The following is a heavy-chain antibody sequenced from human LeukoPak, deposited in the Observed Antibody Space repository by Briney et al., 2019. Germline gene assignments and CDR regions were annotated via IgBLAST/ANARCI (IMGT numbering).Heavy chain of an antibody. CDR2: IYYSAST. D-gene: IGHD3-22*01. Sequence: SETLSLTCTVSGGSISSYYWSWIRQPPGKGLEGIGYIYYSASTNYNPSLKSRVTISVDTSKNQFSLKPSSVTAADTAVYYCARHYDSSGYYLYYFDYWGQGTLVTVSS. J-gene: IGHJ4*02. V-gene: IGHV4-59*01. CDR1: GGSISSYY. CDR3: ARHYDSSGYYLYYFDY.